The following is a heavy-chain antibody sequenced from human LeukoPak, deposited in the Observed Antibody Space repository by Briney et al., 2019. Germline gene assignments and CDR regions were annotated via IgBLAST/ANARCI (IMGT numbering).Heavy chain of an antibody. CDR3: ARQDGFGESLMDY. J-gene: IGHJ4*02. D-gene: IGHD3-10*01. CDR2: IYYSGST. CDR1: GGSISSYY. Sequence: SETLSLTCTVSGGSISSYYWSWIRQPPGKGLEWIGYIYYSGSTNYNPSLKSRVTISVDTSKNQFSLKLSSVTAADTAVYYCARQDGFGESLMDYWGQGTLVTVSS. V-gene: IGHV4-59*08.